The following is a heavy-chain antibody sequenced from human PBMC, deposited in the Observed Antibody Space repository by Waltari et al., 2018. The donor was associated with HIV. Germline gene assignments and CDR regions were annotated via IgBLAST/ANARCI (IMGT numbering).Heavy chain of an antibody. J-gene: IGHJ4*01. CDR3: ASRSARVPGFDY. Sequence: QVQLAESGGGLVKPGWSLRLSCAASGFTLSEYYMSWIRQAPGNGLGWDLYRRLSGSPIDFADSGKGHFTSAGGNAKNSLYQQMNSRDAEGTAGYYRASRSARVPGFDYWGHGTLVTGSP. V-gene: IGHV3-11*01. D-gene: IGHD6-6*01. CDR2: RRLSGSPI. CDR1: GFTLSEYY.